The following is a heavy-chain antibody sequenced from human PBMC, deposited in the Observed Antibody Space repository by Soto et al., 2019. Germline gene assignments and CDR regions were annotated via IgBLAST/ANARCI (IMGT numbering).Heavy chain of an antibody. CDR1: VYSFISYW. D-gene: IGHD3-10*01. CDR2: IYPGDSDT. J-gene: IGHJ6*02. CDR3: ARPVFRGTYYYYAMDV. V-gene: IGHV5-51*01. Sequence: PGESLKISCKGSVYSFISYWIGWVRQMPGKGLEWMGIIYPGDSDTRYSPSFQGQVTISADKSISTAYLQWSSLKASDTAMYYCARPVFRGTYYYYAMDVWGQGTTVTSP.